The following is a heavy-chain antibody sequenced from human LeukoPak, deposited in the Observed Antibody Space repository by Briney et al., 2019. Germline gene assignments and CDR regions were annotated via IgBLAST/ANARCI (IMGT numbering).Heavy chain of an antibody. D-gene: IGHD2-15*01. J-gene: IGHJ5*02. V-gene: IGHV4-4*07. CDR2: IYTSGST. CDR1: GGSISSYY. Sequence: SETLSLTCTVSGGSISSYYCSWIRQPAGKGLEWIGRIYTSGSTNYNPSLKSRVTMSVDTSKNQFSLKLSSVTAADTAVYYCARDPRYCSGGSCYPGWFDPWGQGTLVTVSS. CDR3: ARDPRYCSGGSCYPGWFDP.